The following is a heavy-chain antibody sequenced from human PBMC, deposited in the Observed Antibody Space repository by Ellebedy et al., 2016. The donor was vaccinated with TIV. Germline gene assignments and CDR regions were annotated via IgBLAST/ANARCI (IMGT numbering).Heavy chain of an antibody. CDR3: ARHRSDNSRYFDY. CDR2: IDPSDSYT. V-gene: IGHV5-10-1*04. D-gene: IGHD1-20*01. CDR1: GYSFTSYW. J-gene: IGHJ4*02. Sequence: KVSXKGSGYSFTSYWISWVRQMPGKGLEWMGRIDPSDSYTNYSPSFQGQVTISADKSISTAYLQWSSLKASDTAMYYCARHRSDNSRYFDYWGQGTLVTVSS.